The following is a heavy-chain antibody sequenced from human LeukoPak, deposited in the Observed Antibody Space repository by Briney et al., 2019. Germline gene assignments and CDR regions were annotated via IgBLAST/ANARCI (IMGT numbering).Heavy chain of an antibody. CDR1: GGSFSGYY. J-gene: IGHJ3*02. CDR3: AADFGVVSDDAFDI. CDR2: INHSGST. D-gene: IGHD3-3*01. V-gene: IGHV4-34*01. Sequence: PSETLSLTCAVYGGSFSGYYWSWIRQPPGKGLEWIGEINHSGSTNYNPSLKSRVTISVDTSKNQFSLKLSSVTAADTAVYYCAADFGVVSDDAFDIWGQGTMVIVSS.